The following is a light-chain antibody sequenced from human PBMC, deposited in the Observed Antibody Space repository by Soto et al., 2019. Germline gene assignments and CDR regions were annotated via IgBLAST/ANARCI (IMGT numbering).Light chain of an antibody. J-gene: IGKJ1*01. Sequence: EIVMTQSPATLSVSPGEIATLSCRASQSGGANLAWYQQKPGQAPRLLIYGASTRAAGISPRFSGGGSGTEFTLTISSLQSEDFGVYYCQQYTYWPRTFGQGTKVGIK. CDR3: QQYTYWPRT. CDR2: GAS. CDR1: QSGGAN. V-gene: IGKV3-15*01.